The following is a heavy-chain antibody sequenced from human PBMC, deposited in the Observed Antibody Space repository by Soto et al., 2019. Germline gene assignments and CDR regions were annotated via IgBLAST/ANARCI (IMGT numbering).Heavy chain of an antibody. Sequence: QVQLVESGGGVVQPVRSLRLSCAASGFTFRSYAMDWVRQAPGKGLEWVAVISYDGTNKYYADSVKGRFTISRDNSKNTLSLQMNSLRAEDTAVYYCARGDSNSWSDYWGQGTLVTVSS. CDR2: ISYDGTNK. J-gene: IGHJ4*02. D-gene: IGHD6-13*01. CDR1: GFTFRSYA. V-gene: IGHV3-30*01. CDR3: ARGDSNSWSDY.